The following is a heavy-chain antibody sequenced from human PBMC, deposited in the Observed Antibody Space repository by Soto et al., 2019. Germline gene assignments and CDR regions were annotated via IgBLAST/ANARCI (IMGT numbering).Heavy chain of an antibody. V-gene: IGHV4-31*03. CDR3: ARDNMGVHYGMDV. Sequence: SETLSLTCTVSGGSISSGGYYWSWIRQHPGKGLEWIGYIYYSGSTYYNPSLKSRVTISVDTSKNQFSLKLSSVTAADTAVYYCARDNMGVHYGMDVWGQGTTVT. D-gene: IGHD3-16*01. CDR2: IYYSGST. J-gene: IGHJ6*02. CDR1: GGSISSGGYY.